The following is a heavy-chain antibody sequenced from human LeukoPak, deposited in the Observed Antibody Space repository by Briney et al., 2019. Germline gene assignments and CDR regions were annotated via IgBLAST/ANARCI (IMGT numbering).Heavy chain of an antibody. CDR3: ARDLYYYGSGTIPKLFDY. CDR2: INSNSGGT. D-gene: IGHD3-10*01. V-gene: IGHV1-2*02. CDR1: GYTFTGYY. J-gene: IGHJ4*02. Sequence: ASVKVSCKASGYTFTGYYMHWVRQAPGQGLEWMGWINSNSGGTNYAQKFQGRVTMTRDTSISTAYMELSRLRSDDTAVYYCARDLYYYGSGTIPKLFDYWGQGTLVTVSS.